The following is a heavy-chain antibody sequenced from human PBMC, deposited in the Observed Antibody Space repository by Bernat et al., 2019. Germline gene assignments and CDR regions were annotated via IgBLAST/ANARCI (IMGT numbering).Heavy chain of an antibody. J-gene: IGHJ5*02. V-gene: IGHV4-31*03. CDR1: GGSISSGGYY. Sequence: QVQLQESGPGLVKPSQTLSLTCTVSGGSISSGGYYWSWIRQHPGKGLEWIGYIYYSGSTYYNPSLKSRVTISVDTSKNQFSLKLSSMTAADTAVYYCARRQRITIFGVASNWFDPWGQGTLVTVSS. D-gene: IGHD3-3*01. CDR3: ARRQRITIFGVASNWFDP. CDR2: IYYSGST.